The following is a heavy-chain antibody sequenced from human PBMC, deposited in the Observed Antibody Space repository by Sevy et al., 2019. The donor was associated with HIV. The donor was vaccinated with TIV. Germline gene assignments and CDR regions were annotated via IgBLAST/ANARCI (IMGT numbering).Heavy chain of an antibody. J-gene: IGHJ4*02. CDR1: GFTFSDYY. D-gene: IGHD3-16*01. CDR2: ISGLSNYI. CDR3: ARRAVNWDYFEY. V-gene: IGHV3-11*06. Sequence: GGSLRLSCTASGFTFSDYYMSWIRQAPGMGLEWVSYISGLSNYINYADSVKGRFSISRDNVKDSLYLHMNSLRADDTAVYFCARRAVNWDYFEYWGQGTLVTVSS.